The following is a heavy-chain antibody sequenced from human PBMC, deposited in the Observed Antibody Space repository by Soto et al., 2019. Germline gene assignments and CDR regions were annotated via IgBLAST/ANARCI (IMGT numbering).Heavy chain of an antibody. CDR1: GYTLTELS. Sequence: VASVKVSCKVSGYTLTELSMHWVRQAPGKGLEWMGGFDPEDGETIYAQKFQGRVTMTEDTSTDTAYMELSSLRSEDTAVYYCARGAGYYDSSGYYYRAFDIWGQGTMVTVSS. V-gene: IGHV1-24*01. CDR2: FDPEDGET. D-gene: IGHD3-22*01. CDR3: ARGAGYYDSSGYYYRAFDI. J-gene: IGHJ3*02.